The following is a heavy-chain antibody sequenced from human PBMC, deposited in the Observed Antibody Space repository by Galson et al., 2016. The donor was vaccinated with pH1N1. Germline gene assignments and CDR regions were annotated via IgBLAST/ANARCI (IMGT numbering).Heavy chain of an antibody. CDR3: ARAGIVAPGKATPYYYYYYYMDV. D-gene: IGHD5-12*01. CDR1: GFSFSNYS. CDR2: ISNSDTT. J-gene: IGHJ6*03. Sequence: LRLSCAASGFSFSNYSMNWVRQAPGKGLEWISYISNSDTTYNARSVKGRFTISRDNAKRSVYLQMDNLRVEDTAVYYCARAGIVAPGKATPYYYYYYYMDVWGKGTTVTVSS. V-gene: IGHV3-48*01.